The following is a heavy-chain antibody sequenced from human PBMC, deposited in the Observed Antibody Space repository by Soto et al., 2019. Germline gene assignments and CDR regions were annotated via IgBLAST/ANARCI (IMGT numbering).Heavy chain of an antibody. J-gene: IGHJ6*02. Sequence: GGSRRLSCGASGFTCSYYGMNGGGQGPGKGLEWVSTIGRGDDKYYADSVKGRFTISRDTSKNTLFLQMNSLRAEDTALYFCAKDGTTGGQHYYGMDVWGQGTTVTV. CDR1: GFTCSYYG. D-gene: IGHD2-15*01. CDR3: AKDGTTGGQHYYGMDV. CDR2: IGRGDDK. V-gene: IGHV3-23*01.